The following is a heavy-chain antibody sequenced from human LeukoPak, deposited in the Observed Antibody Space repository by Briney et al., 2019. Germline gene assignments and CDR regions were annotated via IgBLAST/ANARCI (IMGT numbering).Heavy chain of an antibody. V-gene: IGHV1-24*01. Sequence: ASVKVSCKASGYTLTELSMHWVRQAPGKGLEWMGGFDPEDGETIYAQKFQGRVTMTEDTSTDTAYMELSSLRSEDTAVYYCATNSYDSSGYYYGYWGQGTLVTVSS. D-gene: IGHD3-22*01. CDR2: FDPEDGET. J-gene: IGHJ4*02. CDR3: ATNSYDSSGYYYGY. CDR1: GYTLTELS.